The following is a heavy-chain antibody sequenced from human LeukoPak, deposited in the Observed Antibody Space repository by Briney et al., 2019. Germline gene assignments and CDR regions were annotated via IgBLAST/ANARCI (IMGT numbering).Heavy chain of an antibody. J-gene: IGHJ4*02. V-gene: IGHV3-23*01. CDR3: ARAGNIRFDY. D-gene: IGHD1/OR15-1a*01. CDR2: FSGSGGST. Sequence: GGSLRLSCEASGFTFSSYAMSWVRQAPGKGLEWVSGFSGSGGSTYYADSVKGRFTISRDNSKNTLYLQMNNLRAEDTAVYYCARAGNIRFDYWGQGTLVTVSS. CDR1: GFTFSSYA.